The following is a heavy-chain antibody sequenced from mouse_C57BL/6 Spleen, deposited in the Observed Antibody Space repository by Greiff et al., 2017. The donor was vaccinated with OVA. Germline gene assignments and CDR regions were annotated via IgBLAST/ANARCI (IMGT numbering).Heavy chain of an antibody. J-gene: IGHJ2*01. CDR3: ARRGYYNGDY. D-gene: IGHD2-3*01. V-gene: IGHV14-2*01. CDR2: IDPEDGET. CDR1: GFNIKDYY. Sequence: EVQLQQSGAELVKPGASVKLSCPASGFNIKDYYMHWVKQRTEQGLEWIGRIDPEDGETKYAPQFQGKATITADTSTNTADLQLSSLTTEDTAVYYCARRGYYNGDYWGQGTTLTVSS.